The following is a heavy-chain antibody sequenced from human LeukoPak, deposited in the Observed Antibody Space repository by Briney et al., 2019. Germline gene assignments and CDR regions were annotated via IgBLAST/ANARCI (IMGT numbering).Heavy chain of an antibody. CDR2: IKQDGREK. V-gene: IGHV3-7*01. Sequence: GGSLRLSCAASGFTFSSYWMSWVRQAPGKGLEWVANIKQDGREKYYVDSVKGRFTISRDNAKNSLDLQMNSLQVEDTAVYYCAKGGWYPDYWGLGSLVTVSS. D-gene: IGHD6-19*01. CDR3: AKGGWYPDY. J-gene: IGHJ4*02. CDR1: GFTFSSYW.